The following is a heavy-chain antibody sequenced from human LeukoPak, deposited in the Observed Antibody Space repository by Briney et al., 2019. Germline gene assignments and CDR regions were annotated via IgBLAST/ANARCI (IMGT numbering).Heavy chain of an antibody. CDR2: ISDSGNT. Sequence: PGRSLRLSCAASGFTFNDYAMQWVRQAPGKGLEWVSAISDSGNTYHADSVKGRFTISRDSSKNTLFLQMNRLRPEDAAVYYCAKAPVTTCRGAYCYPFDYWGQGTLVTVSS. D-gene: IGHD2-21*01. J-gene: IGHJ4*02. CDR3: AKAPVTTCRGAYCYPFDY. CDR1: GFTFNDYA. V-gene: IGHV3-23*01.